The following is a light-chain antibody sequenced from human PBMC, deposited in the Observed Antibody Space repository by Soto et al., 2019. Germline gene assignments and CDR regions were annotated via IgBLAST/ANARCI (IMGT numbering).Light chain of an antibody. J-gene: IGLJ1*01. Sequence: QSALTLPASVSGSPGQSITISCTGTVGLVSWYQQHPGKVPKLIIYDDTKRPSGVSSRFSGSKSGNTASLTISGLQTEDEAVYYCCLNVVGSTSVFGTWTKVTVL. CDR2: DDT. CDR3: CLNVVGSTSV. CDR1: VGL. V-gene: IGLV2-23*01.